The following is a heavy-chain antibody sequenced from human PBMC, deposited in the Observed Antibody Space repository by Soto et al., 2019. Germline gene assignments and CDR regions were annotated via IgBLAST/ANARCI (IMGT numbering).Heavy chain of an antibody. CDR3: ARRITSSTGWDY. CDR1: GYMFTSYW. D-gene: IGHD6-19*01. CDR2: IHGGDSKN. V-gene: IGHV5-51*01. Sequence: RGESLKISCKGSGYMFTSYWIGWVRQMPGKGLEWMGIIHGGDSKNRYSPPFDGQVTISTDKSINTAYLQWSSLKASDTAMYYCARRITSSTGWDYWGQGTLVTVSS. J-gene: IGHJ4*02.